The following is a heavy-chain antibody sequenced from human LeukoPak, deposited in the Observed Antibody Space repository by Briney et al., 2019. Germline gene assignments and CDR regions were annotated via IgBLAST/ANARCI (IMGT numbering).Heavy chain of an antibody. J-gene: IGHJ4*02. CDR2: ISASGSNP. D-gene: IGHD5-24*01. CDR1: GFAFGSYG. Sequence: GGSLRLSCAASGFAFGSYGMSWVRQAPGKGLEWVAAISASGSNPHYSDSVKGRFTISRDISNNMLYLEMNSLRAEDTAVYYWARAGVGQDGYPPGGGISYYFDYWGQGTLVTVSS. V-gene: IGHV3-23*01. CDR3: ARAGVGQDGYPPGGGISYYFDY.